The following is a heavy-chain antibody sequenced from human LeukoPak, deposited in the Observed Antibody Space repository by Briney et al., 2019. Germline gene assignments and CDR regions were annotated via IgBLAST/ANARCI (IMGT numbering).Heavy chain of an antibody. CDR3: ARDNGDGWFDP. J-gene: IGHJ5*02. D-gene: IGHD4-17*01. Sequence: SETLSLTCAVYGGSFSGYYWSWIRQPPGKGLEWIGEINHSGSTNYNLSLKSRVTISVDTSKNQFSLKLSSVTAADTAVYYCARDNGDGWFDPWGQGTLVTVSS. CDR1: GGSFSGYY. V-gene: IGHV4-34*01. CDR2: INHSGST.